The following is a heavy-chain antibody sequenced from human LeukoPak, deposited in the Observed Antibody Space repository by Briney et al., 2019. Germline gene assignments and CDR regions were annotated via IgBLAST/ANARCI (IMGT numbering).Heavy chain of an antibody. CDR3: AREADYYDSSGYS. J-gene: IGHJ4*02. V-gene: IGHV4-34*01. D-gene: IGHD3-22*01. CDR2: INHSGST. CDR1: GGSFSGYY. Sequence: PSETLSLTCAVYGGSFSGYYWSWIRQPPGKGLEWIGEINHSGSTNYNPPLKSRVTISVDTSKNQFSLKLSSVTAADTAVYYCAREADYYDSSGYSWGQGTLVTVSS.